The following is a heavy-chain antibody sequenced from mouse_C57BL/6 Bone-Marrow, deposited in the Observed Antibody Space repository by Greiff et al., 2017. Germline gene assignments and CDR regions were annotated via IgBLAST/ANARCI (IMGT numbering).Heavy chain of an antibody. CDR3: ARSYYYGSSYWYFDV. CDR1: GFSLSTSGMG. D-gene: IGHD1-1*01. Sequence: QVTLKVSGPGILQSSQTLSLTCSFSGFSLSTSGMGMSWIRQPSGKGLEWLAHIYWDDDKRYNPSLKSRLTISKDTSRNQVFLKITSVDTADTATYYCARSYYYGSSYWYFDVWGTGTTVTVSS. V-gene: IGHV8-12*01. J-gene: IGHJ1*03. CDR2: IYWDDDK.